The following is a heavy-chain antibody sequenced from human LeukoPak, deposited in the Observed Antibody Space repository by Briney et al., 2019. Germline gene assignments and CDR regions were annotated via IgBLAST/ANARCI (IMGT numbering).Heavy chain of an antibody. Sequence: PGGSLRLSCAASGFTFSSYSMNWVRQAPGKGLEWVSSISSSSSYIYYADSVKGRFTISRDNAKNSLYLQMNSLRAEDTAVYYCARASPSYDILTCYHVAWGQGTLVTVSS. CDR3: ARASPSYDILTCYHVA. D-gene: IGHD3-9*01. V-gene: IGHV3-21*01. CDR1: GFTFSSYS. J-gene: IGHJ5*02. CDR2: ISSSSSYI.